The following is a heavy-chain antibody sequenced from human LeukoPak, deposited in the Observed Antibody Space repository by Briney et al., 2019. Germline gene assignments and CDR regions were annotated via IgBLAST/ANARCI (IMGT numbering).Heavy chain of an antibody. D-gene: IGHD3-16*01. CDR3: ARALGDGDYYYMDV. V-gene: IGHV1-8*01. J-gene: IGHJ6*03. CDR2: MNPNSGNT. Sequence: PGASVKVSCKASGYTFTSYDINWVRRATGQGLEWMGWMNPNSGNTGYAQKFQGRVTMTRNTSISTAYMELSSLRSEDTAVYYCARALGDGDYYYMDVWGKGTTVTVSS. CDR1: GYTFTSYD.